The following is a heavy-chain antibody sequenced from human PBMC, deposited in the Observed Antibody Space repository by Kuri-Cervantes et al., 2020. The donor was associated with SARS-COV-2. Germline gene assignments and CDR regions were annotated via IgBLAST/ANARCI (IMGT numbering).Heavy chain of an antibody. Sequence: LSLTCAASGFTFSSYAMSWVRQAPGKGLEWVSAISGSGGSTYYADSVKGRGTSSRDNSKNTLYLQMNSLRAEDTAVYYCAKDQILDVVVVPAAWGQGSLVTVSS. D-gene: IGHD2-15*01. CDR3: AKDQILDVVVVPAA. CDR2: ISGSGGST. V-gene: IGHV3-23*01. CDR1: GFTFSSYA. J-gene: IGHJ5*02.